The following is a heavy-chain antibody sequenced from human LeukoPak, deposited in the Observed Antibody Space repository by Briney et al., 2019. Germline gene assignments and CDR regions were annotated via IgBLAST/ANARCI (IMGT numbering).Heavy chain of an antibody. CDR1: GYTFTSYY. J-gene: IGHJ4*02. V-gene: IGHV1-46*01. CDR3: ARSVRPAKRLGYCRGGSCYDFDY. Sequence: GASVKVSCKASGYTFTSYYLHWVRQAPGQGLEWVGIVNPSGGGTRYAQNFQGRITMTRDTSTSTVYMELSNLRSEDTAVYYCARSVRPAKRLGYCRGGSCYDFDYWGQGTLVTVSS. D-gene: IGHD2-15*01. CDR2: VNPSGGGT.